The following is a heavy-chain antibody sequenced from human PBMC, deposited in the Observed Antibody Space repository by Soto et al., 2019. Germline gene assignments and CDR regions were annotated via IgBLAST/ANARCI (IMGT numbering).Heavy chain of an antibody. CDR2: IKQDGSAK. CDR1: GFTFSNYW. Sequence: EGQLVESGGGLVQPGGSLRLSCAASGFTFSNYWMTWVRQAPGKGLEWVANIKQDGSAKYYVDSVKGRFTISRDNAKNSLYLQMNSLRAEDTAVYYCARGCSGGSCYSIWFDYWGQGTQVTVSS. V-gene: IGHV3-7*03. CDR3: ARGCSGGSCYSIWFDY. D-gene: IGHD2-15*01. J-gene: IGHJ4*02.